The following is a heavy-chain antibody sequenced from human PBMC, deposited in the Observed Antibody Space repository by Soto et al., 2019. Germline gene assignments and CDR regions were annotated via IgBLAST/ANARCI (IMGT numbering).Heavy chain of an antibody. J-gene: IGHJ6*02. CDR2: INPNSGGT. V-gene: IGHV1-2*02. D-gene: IGHD3-16*01. CDR1: GSTFTGYY. CDR3: ARVYAAHLERTPYYYYGMDV. Sequence: ASVKVSCKASGSTFTGYYMHWVRQAPGQGLEWMGWINPNSGGTNYAQKFQGRFTMTRDTSISTAYMELSRLRSDDTAVYYCARVYAAHLERTPYYYYGMDVWGQGTTVTVSS.